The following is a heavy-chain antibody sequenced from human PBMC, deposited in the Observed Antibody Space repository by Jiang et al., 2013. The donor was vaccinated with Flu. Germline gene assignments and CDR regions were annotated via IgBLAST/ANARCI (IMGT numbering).Heavy chain of an antibody. J-gene: IGHJ4*02. CDR3: ARESLDYDILTGYYTGGYYFDY. D-gene: IGHD3-9*01. CDR1: S. Sequence: SMNWVGQAPGKGLEWVSYISSSSSTIYYADSVKGRFTISRDNAKNSLYLQMNSLRAEDTAVYYCARESLDYDILTGYYTGGYYFDYWGQGTLVTVSS. CDR2: ISSSSSTI. V-gene: IGHV3-48*01.